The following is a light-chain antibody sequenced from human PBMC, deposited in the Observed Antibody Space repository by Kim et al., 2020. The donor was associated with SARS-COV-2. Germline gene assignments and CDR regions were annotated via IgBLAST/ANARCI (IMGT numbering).Light chain of an antibody. Sequence: DIQMTQSPSTLSASVGDRVTITCRASQSIINWLAWYQQKPGKAPKLLIYKASILESGVPSRFSGSGSGTEFTLTISRLQPDDFATYYCQQFKTYTYTFDQGTKVDIK. CDR3: QQFKTYTYT. CDR1: QSIINW. CDR2: KAS. J-gene: IGKJ2*01. V-gene: IGKV1-5*03.